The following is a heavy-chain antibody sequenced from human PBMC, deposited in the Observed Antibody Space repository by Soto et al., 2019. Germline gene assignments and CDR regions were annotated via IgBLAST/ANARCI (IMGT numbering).Heavy chain of an antibody. D-gene: IGHD3-22*01. J-gene: IGHJ4*02. CDR2: INSDGSST. CDR1: GFTFSHYW. Sequence: EVQLVQSWGGSVQPGGSLRLSCAASGFTFSHYWMHWVRQVPGKGLVWVSHINSDGSSTSYADSVKGRFTISRDNDKDTLDLQRSSLRVEDTAVYYCAREDSNYSDSSCLDDWGQGALVSVSS. V-gene: IGHV3-74*01. CDR3: AREDSNYSDSSCLDD.